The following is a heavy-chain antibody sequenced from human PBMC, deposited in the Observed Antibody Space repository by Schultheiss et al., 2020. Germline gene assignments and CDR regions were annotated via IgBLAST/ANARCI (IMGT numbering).Heavy chain of an antibody. CDR2: IYYSGST. D-gene: IGHD3-22*01. CDR3: ARDYYDSSGYYYVFDY. Sequence: SETLSLTCTVSGGSISSGGYYWSWIRQPPGKGLEWIGSIYYSGSTYYNPSLKSRVTISVDTSKNQFSLKLSSVTAADTAVYYCARDYYDSSGYYYVFDYWGQGTLVNGYS. V-gene: IGHV4-39*07. J-gene: IGHJ4*02. CDR1: GGSISSGGYY.